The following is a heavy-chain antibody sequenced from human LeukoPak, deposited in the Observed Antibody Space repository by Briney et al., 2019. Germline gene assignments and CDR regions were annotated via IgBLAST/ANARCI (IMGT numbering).Heavy chain of an antibody. CDR2: IYDSGST. CDR1: GGSIRSSYYY. V-gene: IGHV4-39*07. J-gene: IGHJ4*02. D-gene: IGHD5-18*01. CDR3: ARVGGQLWHQNSGFDY. Sequence: SETLSLTCTVSGGSIRSSYYYWGWIRQPPGKGLEWIGSIYDSGSTYYNPSLKSRVTISVDTSKNQFSLKLSSVTAADTAVYYCARVGGQLWHQNSGFDYWGQGTLVTVSS.